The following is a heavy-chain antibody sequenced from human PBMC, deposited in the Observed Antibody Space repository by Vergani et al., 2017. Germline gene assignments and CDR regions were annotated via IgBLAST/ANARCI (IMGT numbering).Heavy chain of an antibody. V-gene: IGHV3-30*02. CDR3: AKERPNADRWGSGSDQGGFDY. J-gene: IGHJ4*02. CDR1: GFTFSSYG. CDR2: IRYDGSNK. Sequence: QVQLVESGGGVVQPGGSLRLSCAASGFTFSSYGMHWVRQAPGKGLEWVAFIRYDGSNKYYADSVKGRFTISRDNSKNTLYLQMNSLRDEDTAVYYCAKERPNADRWGSGSDQGGFDYWGQGTLVTVSS. D-gene: IGHD1-26*01.